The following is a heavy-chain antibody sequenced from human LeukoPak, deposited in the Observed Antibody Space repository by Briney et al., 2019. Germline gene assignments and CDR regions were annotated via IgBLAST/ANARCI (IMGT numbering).Heavy chain of an antibody. CDR2: INPSDNST. V-gene: IGHV1-46*01. Sequence: ASVKVSCKASGYTFTSYYMHWVRQAPGQGLEWMGIINPSDNSTSYAQKFQGRVTMTRDMSTSTVYMELSSLRSEDTAVYYCAKERSLRSSWPISSDYWGQGTPVTVSS. D-gene: IGHD6-13*01. CDR3: AKERSLRSSWPISSDY. J-gene: IGHJ4*02. CDR1: GYTFTSYY.